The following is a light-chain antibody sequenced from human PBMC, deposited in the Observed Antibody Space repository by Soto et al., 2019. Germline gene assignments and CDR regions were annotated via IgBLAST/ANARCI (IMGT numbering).Light chain of an antibody. CDR3: QHYKTYSGT. V-gene: IGKV1-5*01. Sequence: QVCLSTAPMSASLRDRDNITCRAGRDTSYWLAWYQQKPGRAPKLLIYGASTLASGVPSRFSGSGSGTEFTLTISSLQPDDSATYYCQHYKTYSGTFGQGTKVDI. J-gene: IGKJ1*01. CDR2: GAS. CDR1: RDTSYW.